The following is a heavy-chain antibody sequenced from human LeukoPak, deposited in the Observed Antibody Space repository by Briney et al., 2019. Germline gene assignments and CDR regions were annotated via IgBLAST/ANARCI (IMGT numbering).Heavy chain of an antibody. J-gene: IGHJ3*02. CDR1: GFTFSSYW. CDR3: ARENWGGAFDM. Sequence: GGSLRLSCAASGFTFSSYWMHWVRQAPGKGLVWVSRINTDGSSTSYADSVKGRFTISRDNAKNTLYLQMNSLRAEDTALYYCARENWGGAFDMWGQGTKVIVSS. V-gene: IGHV3-74*01. D-gene: IGHD7-27*01. CDR2: INTDGSST.